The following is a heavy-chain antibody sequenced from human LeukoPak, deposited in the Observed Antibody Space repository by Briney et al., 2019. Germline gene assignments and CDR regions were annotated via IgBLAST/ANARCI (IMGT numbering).Heavy chain of an antibody. Sequence: PGGSLRLSCXASGFTFSSYSMKWVRQAPGKGMEWVSYISSSSSTIYYAYSVNRRFTISIYNANNSLYLQMNSLRAEDTAVYYCAKTTTGYSSGRFPCWPVDYWGQGTLVTVSS. J-gene: IGHJ4*02. V-gene: IGHV3-48*04. CDR2: ISSSSSTI. D-gene: IGHD6-19*01. CDR3: AKTTTGYSSGRFPCWPVDY. CDR1: GFTFSSYS.